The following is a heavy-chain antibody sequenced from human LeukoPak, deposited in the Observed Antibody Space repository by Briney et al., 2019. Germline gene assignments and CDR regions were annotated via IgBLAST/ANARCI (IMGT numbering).Heavy chain of an antibody. Sequence: GASVKVSCKASGYTFTSYGISWVRQAPGQGLEWMGWISAYNGNTNYAQKLQGRVTMTTDTSTSTAYMELRSLRSDDTAVYYCARTGFSIAAAGSSWFDPWGQGTLVTVSS. CDR1: GYTFTSYG. D-gene: IGHD6-13*01. CDR2: ISAYNGNT. CDR3: ARTGFSIAAAGSSWFDP. V-gene: IGHV1-18*01. J-gene: IGHJ5*02.